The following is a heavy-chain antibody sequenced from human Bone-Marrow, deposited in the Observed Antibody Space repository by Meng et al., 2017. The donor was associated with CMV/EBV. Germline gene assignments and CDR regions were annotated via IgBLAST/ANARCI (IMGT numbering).Heavy chain of an antibody. V-gene: IGHV3-48*04. D-gene: IGHD6-19*01. CDR3: ANVLAVAWGDY. CDR1: GFTFSSYS. J-gene: IGHJ4*02. CDR2: ISSSSSTI. Sequence: GESLKISCAASGFTFSSYSMNWVRQAPGKGLEWVSYISSSSSTIYYADSVKGRFTISRDNAKNSLYLQMNSLRAEDTAVYYCANVLAVAWGDYWGQGTLVTVSS.